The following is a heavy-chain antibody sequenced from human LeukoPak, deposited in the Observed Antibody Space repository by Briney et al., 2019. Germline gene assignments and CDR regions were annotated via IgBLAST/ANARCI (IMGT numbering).Heavy chain of an antibody. CDR2: ISTSGT. J-gene: IGHJ4*02. CDR3: AKNINHLG. V-gene: IGHV3-23*01. Sequence: PGGSLRLSCAASGFTFSNFAMTWVRQAPGKGLEWVSVISTSGTYYAESVKGRFTISRDNSKNTLYLQMSSLRAEDTAVYYCAKNINHLGWGQGTLVTVSS. D-gene: IGHD1-14*01. CDR1: GFTFSNFA.